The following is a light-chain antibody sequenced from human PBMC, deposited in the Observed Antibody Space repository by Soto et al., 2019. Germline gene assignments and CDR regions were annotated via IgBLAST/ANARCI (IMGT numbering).Light chain of an antibody. J-gene: IGLJ1*01. Sequence: QSALTQPASVSGSPRQSITISCTGTRSDVGSYNYVSWYQQHPGKAPKLMIYEVTNRPSGVSNRFSGSKSGNTASLTISGLQAEDEADYYCSSYTSSGTLVVFGTGTKLTVL. V-gene: IGLV2-14*01. CDR3: SSYTSSGTLVV. CDR2: EVT. CDR1: RSDVGSYNY.